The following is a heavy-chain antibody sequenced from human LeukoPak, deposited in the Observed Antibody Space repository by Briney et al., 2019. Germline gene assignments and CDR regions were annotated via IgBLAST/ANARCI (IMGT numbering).Heavy chain of an antibody. CDR2: ISWNSGSI. Sequence: GRSLRLSCAASGFTFDDYAMHWVRQAPGKGLEWVSGISWNSGSIGYADSVKGRFTIFRDNPKNTLFLQVNSLRVEDTAVYYCAKGGLTTPLHYWGQGTLVTVSS. D-gene: IGHD1-14*01. J-gene: IGHJ4*02. V-gene: IGHV3-9*01. CDR1: GFTFDDYA. CDR3: AKGGLTTPLHY.